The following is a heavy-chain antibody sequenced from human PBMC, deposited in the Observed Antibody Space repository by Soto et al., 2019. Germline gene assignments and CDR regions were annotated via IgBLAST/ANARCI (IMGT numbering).Heavy chain of an antibody. D-gene: IGHD2-21*02. Sequence: QVQLQESGPGLVQPSQTLSLACTVSGDCISSGGYYWSWIRQHPGKGLEWIGYIYYSGSTFYNPSLKSRVTISVDTSKNQFCLKLSSVTAADTAVYYCARGLAVTLFDFWGQGTLVTVSS. CDR2: IYYSGST. CDR1: GDCISSGGYY. V-gene: IGHV4-31*03. CDR3: ARGLAVTLFDF. J-gene: IGHJ4*02.